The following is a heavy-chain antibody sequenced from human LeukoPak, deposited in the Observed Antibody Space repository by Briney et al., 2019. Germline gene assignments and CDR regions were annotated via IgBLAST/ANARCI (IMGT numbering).Heavy chain of an antibody. D-gene: IGHD2-2*01. J-gene: IGHJ4*02. CDR2: ISGSGGST. V-gene: IGHV3-23*01. CDR1: GFTFSSYA. CDR3: AKDDSLYCSSTSCVD. Sequence: GGSLRLSCAASGFTFSSYAMSWVRQAPGKGLEWVSAISGSGGSTYYADSVKGRFTISRDNSKNTLYLQMNSLRAEDTAVYYCAKDDSLYCSSTSCVDWGQGTLVTVSS.